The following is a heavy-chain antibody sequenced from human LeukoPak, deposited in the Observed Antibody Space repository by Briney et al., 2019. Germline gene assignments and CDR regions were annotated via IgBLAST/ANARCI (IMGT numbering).Heavy chain of an antibody. J-gene: IGHJ4*02. CDR2: IYSGGST. CDR3: ASHSSGYTTRDY. CDR1: GFTVSSNY. D-gene: IGHD3-22*01. V-gene: IGHV3-53*01. Sequence: GGSLRLSCAASGFTVSSNYMSWVRQAPGKGLEWVSVIYSGGSTYYADSVKGRFTISRDNSKNTLYLQMNSLRAEDTAVYYCASHSSGYTTRDYWGQGTLVTVSS.